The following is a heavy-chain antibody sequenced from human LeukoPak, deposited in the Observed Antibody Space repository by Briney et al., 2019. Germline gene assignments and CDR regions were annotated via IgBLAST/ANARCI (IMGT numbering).Heavy chain of an antibody. CDR2: IYYSGST. J-gene: IGHJ4*02. D-gene: IGHD3-22*01. Sequence: SETLSLTCTVSGGSISSSSYYWGWIRQPPGKGLEWIGSIYYSGSTYYNPSLKSRVTISVDTSKNQFSLKLSSVTAAGTAVYYCARQIDYYDSSGYYYLWGQGTLVTVSS. V-gene: IGHV4-39*01. CDR1: GGSISSSSYY. CDR3: ARQIDYYDSSGYYYL.